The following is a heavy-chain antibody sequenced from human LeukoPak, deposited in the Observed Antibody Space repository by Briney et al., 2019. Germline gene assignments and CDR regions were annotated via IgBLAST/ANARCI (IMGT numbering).Heavy chain of an antibody. CDR1: EFTFSAYS. D-gene: IGHD3-22*01. J-gene: IGHJ4*02. CDR2: ISGGGGTI. Sequence: QTGGSLRLSCAASEFTFSAYSMNWVRQAPGKGLEWVAYISGGGGTIYYADSVKGRFTISRDNAKNSLYLQMDSLRAEDTAVYYCARNQEIDYYDSSGFYWGVEYWGQGTLVTVSS. CDR3: ARNQEIDYYDSSGFYWGVEY. V-gene: IGHV3-48*01.